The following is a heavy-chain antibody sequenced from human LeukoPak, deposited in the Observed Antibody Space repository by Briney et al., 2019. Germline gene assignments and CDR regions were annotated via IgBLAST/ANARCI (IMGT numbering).Heavy chain of an antibody. D-gene: IGHD3-22*01. CDR3: ARDLLGSGSSYSSGAWDY. Sequence: GASVKVSCKASGYTFTGYYMHWVRQAPGQGLEWMGWINPNSGDTHYAQKFQGRVTMTRDTSISTAYMELSRLRSDDTAVYYCARDLLGSGSSYSSGAWDYWGQGTLVTVSS. CDR2: INPNSGDT. CDR1: GYTFTGYY. J-gene: IGHJ4*02. V-gene: IGHV1-2*02.